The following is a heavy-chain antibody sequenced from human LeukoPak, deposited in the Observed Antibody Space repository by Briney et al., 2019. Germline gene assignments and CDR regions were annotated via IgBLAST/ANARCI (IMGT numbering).Heavy chain of an antibody. CDR3: ARGLRVYDSSGYQKSPRFGP. V-gene: IGHV4-34*01. Sequence: SETLSLTCAVYGGSFSGYYWSWIRQPQGKGLEWIGEINHSGSTNYNPSLKSRVTISVDTSKNQFSLKLSSVTAADTAVYYCARGLRVYDSSGYQKSPRFGPWGQGTLVTVSS. CDR2: INHSGST. CDR1: GGSFSGYY. J-gene: IGHJ5*02. D-gene: IGHD3-22*01.